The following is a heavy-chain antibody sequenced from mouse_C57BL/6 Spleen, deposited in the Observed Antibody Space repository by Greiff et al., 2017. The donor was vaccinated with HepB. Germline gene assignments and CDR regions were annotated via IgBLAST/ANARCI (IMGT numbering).Heavy chain of an antibody. CDR2: IYPGDGDT. V-gene: IGHV1-80*01. CDR3: ARCPTGSYAMDY. CDR1: GYAFSSYW. D-gene: IGHD4-1*02. J-gene: IGHJ4*01. Sequence: SGAELVKPGASVKISCKASGYAFSSYWMNWVKQRPGKGLEWIGQIYPGDGDTNYNGKFKGKATLTADKSSSTAYMQLSSLTSEDSAVYFCARCPTGSYAMDYWGQGTSVTVSS.